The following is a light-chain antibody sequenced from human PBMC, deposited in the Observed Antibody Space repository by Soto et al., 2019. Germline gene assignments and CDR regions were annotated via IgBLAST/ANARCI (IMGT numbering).Light chain of an antibody. CDR1: SSDIGGYNY. V-gene: IGLV2-8*01. CDR2: EVN. Sequence: QSALTQPPSASGSPGQSVTISCTGTSSDIGGYNYVSWYQQHPGKAPKLIIYEVNKRPSGVPDRFSGSKSGNTASLTVSGLQAEDEADYYCNSYAGSKGVFGGGTKLIVL. J-gene: IGLJ3*02. CDR3: NSYAGSKGV.